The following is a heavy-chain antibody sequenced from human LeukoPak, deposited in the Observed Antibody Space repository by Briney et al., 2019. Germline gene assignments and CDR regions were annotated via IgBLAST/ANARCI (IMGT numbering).Heavy chain of an antibody. CDR3: ARSLPYGTTWYGRSDF. J-gene: IGHJ4*02. CDR2: IRQDGDTK. CDR1: GFTFSSYW. Sequence: GGSLRLSCAASGFTFSSYWMTWVRQAPGKGLEWVANIRQDGDTKYYVDSVKGRFTISRDNAMNSLYLQMNSLRAEDTAIYYCARSLPYGTTWYGRSDFWGQGTLVTVSS. D-gene: IGHD6-13*01. V-gene: IGHV3-7*03.